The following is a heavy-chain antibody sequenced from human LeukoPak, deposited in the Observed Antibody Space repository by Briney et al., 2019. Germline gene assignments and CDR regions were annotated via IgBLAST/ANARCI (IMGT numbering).Heavy chain of an antibody. D-gene: IGHD6-19*01. CDR1: GFTFSSYA. V-gene: IGHV3-30-3*01. Sequence: PGGSLRLSCAASGFTFSSYAMHWVRQAPGKGLEWVAVISYDGSNKYYADSVKGRFTISRDNSKNTLYLQMNSLRAEDTAVYYCARGGGQWLPQDYWGQGTLVTVSS. CDR2: ISYDGSNK. CDR3: ARGGGQWLPQDY. J-gene: IGHJ4*02.